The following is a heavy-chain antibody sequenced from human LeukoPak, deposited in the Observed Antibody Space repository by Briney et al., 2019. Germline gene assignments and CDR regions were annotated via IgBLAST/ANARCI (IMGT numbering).Heavy chain of an antibody. CDR3: GGRGF. V-gene: IGHV4-4*09. CDR1: GGSISSNC. CDR2: IYASGSA. J-gene: IGHJ4*02. D-gene: IGHD3-10*01. Sequence: SETLSLTCTVSGGSISSNCWSWIRLPPGKGLEWIGCIYASGSANYNPSLKGRLTISVDTSNNQFSLTVRSVTAAETAVYYCGGRGFWGQGTLVSVSS.